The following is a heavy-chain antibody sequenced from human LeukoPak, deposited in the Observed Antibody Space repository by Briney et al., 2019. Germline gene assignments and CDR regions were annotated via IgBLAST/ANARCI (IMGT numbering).Heavy chain of an antibody. CDR3: ARETWIQLWPHHFDY. D-gene: IGHD5-18*01. Sequence: GASVKVSCKASGYTFTSYGISWVRQAPGQGLEWMGWISAYNGNTNYAQKLQGRVTMTTDTSTSTAYMELRSLRSDDTAVYYCARETWIQLWPHHFDYWGQGTLVTVSS. V-gene: IGHV1-18*01. CDR1: GYTFTSYG. CDR2: ISAYNGNT. J-gene: IGHJ4*02.